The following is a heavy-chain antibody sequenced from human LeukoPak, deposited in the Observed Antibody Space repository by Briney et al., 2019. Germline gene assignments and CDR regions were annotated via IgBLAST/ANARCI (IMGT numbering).Heavy chain of an antibody. V-gene: IGHV4-59*01. D-gene: IGHD4-17*01. Sequence: KPSETLSLTCTVSGGSIRSYYWSWIRQPPGKGLEWIGYINHSGSTNYNPSLKSRVSISVDTSKNPFSLKLSSVTAADTAVYYCARTGSTVTMLYPFDHWGQGTLVTVSS. CDR1: GGSIRSYY. J-gene: IGHJ4*02. CDR3: ARTGSTVTMLYPFDH. CDR2: INHSGST.